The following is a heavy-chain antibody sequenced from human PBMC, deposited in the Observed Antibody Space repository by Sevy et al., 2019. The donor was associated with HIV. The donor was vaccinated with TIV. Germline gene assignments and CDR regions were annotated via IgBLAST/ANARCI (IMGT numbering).Heavy chain of an antibody. D-gene: IGHD2-15*01. CDR1: GYTITGYY. V-gene: IGHV1-2*02. CDR2: TNPNSGGT. CDR3: ARDLDVLVGTTDY. Sequence: ASVKVSCKASGYTITGYYMHWVRQAPGQGLEWMGWTNPNSGGTNYAQKFQGRVTMTRDTSISTAYMELSRLRSDDTAVYYSARDLDVLVGTTDYWGQGTLVTVSS. J-gene: IGHJ4*02.